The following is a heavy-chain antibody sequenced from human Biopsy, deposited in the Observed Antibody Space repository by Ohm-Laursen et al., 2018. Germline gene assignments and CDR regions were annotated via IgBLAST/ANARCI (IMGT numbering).Heavy chain of an antibody. V-gene: IGHV4-4*07. Sequence: SQTLSLTCSVSGGTVDDYFWNWIRQPAGKGLEWIGRIYSTGRSSAYHPSFQSRVTMSLDTSNKQFSLKLTSVTAADTAVYYCARGDYFDSNGYFWFDPWGQGTLVTVSS. CDR2: IYSTGRSS. CDR1: GGTVDDYF. CDR3: ARGDYFDSNGYFWFDP. D-gene: IGHD3-22*01. J-gene: IGHJ5*02.